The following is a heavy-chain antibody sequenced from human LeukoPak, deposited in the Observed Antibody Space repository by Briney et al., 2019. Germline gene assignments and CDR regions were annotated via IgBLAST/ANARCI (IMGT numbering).Heavy chain of an antibody. CDR2: IKQDGSEK. Sequence: GGSLRLSCAASGFTFSSYWMSWVRQAPGKGLEWVANIKQDGSEKYYVDSVKGRFTISRDNAKNSLYLQMNSLRAEDTAVYYCARQGPSWYYDFWSGYYNPDYWGQGTLVTVSS. V-gene: IGHV3-7*01. J-gene: IGHJ4*02. CDR3: ARQGPSWYYDFWSGYYNPDY. D-gene: IGHD3-3*01. CDR1: GFTFSSYW.